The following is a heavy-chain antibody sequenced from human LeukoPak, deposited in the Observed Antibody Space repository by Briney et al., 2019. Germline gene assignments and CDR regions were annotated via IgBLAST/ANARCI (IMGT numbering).Heavy chain of an antibody. D-gene: IGHD3-10*01. CDR2: INPNSGGT. CDR3: ARNIWFGESADAFDI. CDR1: GYTFTSYG. V-gene: IGHV1-2*02. J-gene: IGHJ3*02. Sequence: ASVKVSCKASGYTFTSYGISWVRQAPGRGLEWMGWINPNSGGTNYAQKFQGRVTMTRDKSIRTAYMELSRLTSDDTAVYYCARNIWFGESADAFDIWGQGTMVTVSS.